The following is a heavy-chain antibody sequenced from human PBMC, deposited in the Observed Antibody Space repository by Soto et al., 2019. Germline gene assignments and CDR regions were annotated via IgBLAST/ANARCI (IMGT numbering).Heavy chain of an antibody. Sequence: SVNVSCKSSGGTFTSYSMSWVRQAPGQGLEWMGGIIPIFGTANYAQKFQGRVTITADESTSTAYMELSSLRSEDTAVYYCARDPRGRAAAGVDYWGQGTLVTVSS. CDR3: ARDPRGRAAAGVDY. D-gene: IGHD6-13*01. CDR2: IIPIFGTA. CDR1: GGTFTSYS. V-gene: IGHV1-69*13. J-gene: IGHJ4*02.